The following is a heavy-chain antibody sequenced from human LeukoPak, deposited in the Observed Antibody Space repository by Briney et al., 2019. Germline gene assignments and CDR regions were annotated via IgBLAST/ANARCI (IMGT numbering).Heavy chain of an antibody. V-gene: IGHV4-39*01. CDR3: AKSGGYGLIDY. J-gene: IGHJ4*02. Sequence: SETLSLTCTVSGGSISSSSYYWGWIRQPPGKGLEWIGNIYDSGSTYYNASLQSRVTISIDTSKNQFSLRLSSVTAADTAMYYCAKSGGYGLIDYWGQGTPVTVSS. CDR2: IYDSGST. D-gene: IGHD1-26*01. CDR1: GGSISSSSYY.